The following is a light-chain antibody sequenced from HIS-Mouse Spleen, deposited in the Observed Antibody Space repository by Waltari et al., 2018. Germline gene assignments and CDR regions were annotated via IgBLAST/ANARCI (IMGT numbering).Light chain of an antibody. CDR3: CSYAGSSPYVV. CDR2: EGS. V-gene: IGLV2-23*01. Sequence: QSALTQPASVSGSPGQSITISCTGTSSDVGSYNLVSLYQQHPGKAPNLMIYEGSKRPSGVSNRFSGSKSGNTASLTISGLQAEDEADYYCCSYAGSSPYVVFGGGTKLTVL. CDR1: SSDVGSYNL. J-gene: IGLJ2*01.